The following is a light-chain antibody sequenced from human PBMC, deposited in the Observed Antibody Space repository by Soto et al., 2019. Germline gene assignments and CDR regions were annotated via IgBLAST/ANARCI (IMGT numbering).Light chain of an antibody. CDR1: QSIRNF. V-gene: IGKV1-39*01. CDR2: AAS. CDR3: QQNYNSPWT. J-gene: IGKJ1*01. Sequence: IQLTQSPSSLSASVGDKLTIIYRASQSIRNFLNWYQQTPGIAPKLLIFAASSLQNGVPSRFSRRGSETDLTLTVSSLQPKDFATYYCQQNYNSPWTLGRGTTVDIK.